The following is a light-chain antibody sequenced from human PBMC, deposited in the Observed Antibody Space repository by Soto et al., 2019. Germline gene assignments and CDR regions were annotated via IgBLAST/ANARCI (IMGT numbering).Light chain of an antibody. V-gene: IGLV6-57*01. Sequence: LTQPHSVSESPGKTVIISCTRSSGSIASNYVQWYQQRPGSSPTTVIYEDNQRPSGVPDRFSGSIDSSSNSASLTISGLETEDEADYYCQSYDATNQVFGRGTKLTVL. CDR3: QSYDATNQV. J-gene: IGLJ3*02. CDR1: SGSIASNY. CDR2: EDN.